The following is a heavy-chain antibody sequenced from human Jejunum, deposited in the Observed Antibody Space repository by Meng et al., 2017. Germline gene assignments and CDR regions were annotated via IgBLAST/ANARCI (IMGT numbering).Heavy chain of an antibody. V-gene: IGHV3-23*01. D-gene: IGHD1-1*01. J-gene: IGHJ4*02. Sequence: GESLKISCAASGFTFSNYEMSWVRQAPGKGLEWLSTISGTGATTYYTDSVRGRFTISRDNSKNTLYLQMESLGAEDTAMYYCAKDGGNWDFGNWGQGTLVTVSS. CDR1: GFTFSNYE. CDR3: AKDGGNWDFGN. CDR2: ISGTGATT.